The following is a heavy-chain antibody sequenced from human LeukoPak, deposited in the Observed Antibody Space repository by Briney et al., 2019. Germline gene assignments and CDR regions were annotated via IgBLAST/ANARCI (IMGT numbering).Heavy chain of an antibody. CDR2: IWHDGSNK. Sequence: PGRSLRLSCAASGFTFSSYGMHWVRQAPGKGLEWVAVIWHDGSNKYYADSVKGRFTISRDNSKNTLFLQMNSLRAEDTAVYYCARDPDDYGDYSYFDYWGQGTLVTVSS. V-gene: IGHV3-33*01. CDR1: GFTFSSYG. J-gene: IGHJ4*02. D-gene: IGHD4-17*01. CDR3: ARDPDDYGDYSYFDY.